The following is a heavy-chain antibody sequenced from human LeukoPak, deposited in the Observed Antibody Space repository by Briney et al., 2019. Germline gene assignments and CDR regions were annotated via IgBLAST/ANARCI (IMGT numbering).Heavy chain of an antibody. CDR1: GFTFNAYG. J-gene: IGHJ4*02. CDR3: ARDRAIAAAGSLDY. Sequence: GGSLRLSCAAPGFTFNAYGMHWVRQAPGKGLEWVSSISSSSSYIYYADSVKGRFTISRDNSKNTLYLQMNSLRAEDTAVYYCARDRAIAAAGSLDYWGQGTLVTVSS. V-gene: IGHV3-21*01. D-gene: IGHD6-13*01. CDR2: ISSSSSYI.